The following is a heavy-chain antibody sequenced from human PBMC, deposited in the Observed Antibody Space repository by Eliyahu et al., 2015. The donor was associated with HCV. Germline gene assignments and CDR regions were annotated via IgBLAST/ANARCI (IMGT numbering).Heavy chain of an antibody. Sequence: QVQLVQSGAEVKKPGSSVKVSCKASGGTFSSYTXSWVRQAPGQGLEWMGRIIPILGIANXAQKFQGRVTITADKSTSTAYMELSSLRSEDTAVYYCARATLHHTAMEYFDYWGQGTLVTVSS. J-gene: IGHJ4*02. D-gene: IGHD5-18*01. V-gene: IGHV1-69*02. CDR2: IIPILGIA. CDR1: GGTFSSYT. CDR3: ARATLHHTAMEYFDY.